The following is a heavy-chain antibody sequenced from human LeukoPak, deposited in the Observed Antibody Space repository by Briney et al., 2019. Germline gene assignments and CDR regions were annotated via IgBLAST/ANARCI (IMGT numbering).Heavy chain of an antibody. V-gene: IGHV3-9*01. CDR1: GFTFDDYA. J-gene: IGHJ3*02. Sequence: GGSLRLSCAASGFTFDDYAMHWVRQAPGKGLEWVSGISWNSGSIGYADSVKGRFTISRDNAKNSLYLQMNSLQIEDTAVYFCTWIRKALGGYDTWGQGTMLTVSS. CDR3: TWIRKALGGYDT. CDR2: ISWNSGSI. D-gene: IGHD5-18*01.